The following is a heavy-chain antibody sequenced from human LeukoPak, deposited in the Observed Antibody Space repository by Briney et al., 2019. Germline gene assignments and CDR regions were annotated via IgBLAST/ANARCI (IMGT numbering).Heavy chain of an antibody. J-gene: IGHJ4*02. CDR3: GRSGEFWSGSGVAY. CDR2: IKSDGNIT. V-gene: IGHV3-74*01. Sequence: QAGGSLRLSCAASGFTFSNYWMYWVRQAPGKGLVWVSQIKSDGNITNYADSVKGRFTISRDNAKNTLFLQMNSRRAEDTAVYYCGRSGEFWSGSGVAYWGQGTLVTVSS. D-gene: IGHD3-3*01. CDR1: GFTFSNYW.